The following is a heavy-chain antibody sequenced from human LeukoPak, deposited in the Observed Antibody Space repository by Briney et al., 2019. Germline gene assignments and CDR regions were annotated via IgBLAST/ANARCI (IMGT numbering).Heavy chain of an antibody. J-gene: IGHJ4*02. CDR1: GGTFSSYA. D-gene: IGHD3-22*01. CDR2: IIPIFGTA. V-gene: IGHV1-69*05. CDR3: ASGQSSGLFDS. Sequence: SVKVSCKASGGTFSSYAISWVRQAPGQGLEWMGGIIPIFGTANYAQKFQGRVTITTDESTSTAYMELSSLRSEDTAGYYCASGQSSGLFDSWGQGTLVTVSS.